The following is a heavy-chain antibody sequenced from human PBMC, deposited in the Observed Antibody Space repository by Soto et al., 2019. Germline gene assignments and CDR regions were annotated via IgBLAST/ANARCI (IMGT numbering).Heavy chain of an antibody. J-gene: IGHJ4*02. Sequence: SETLSLTCTVSGGSISSGGYYWSWIRQHPGKGLEWIGYIYHSGSTYYNPSLKSRVTISVDRSKNQFSLKLSSVTAADTAVYYCATYNVDIVATGSAYSDYWGQGTLVTVSS. D-gene: IGHD5-12*01. CDR3: ATYNVDIVATGSAYSDY. CDR2: IYHSGST. CDR1: GGSISSGGYY. V-gene: IGHV4-30-2*01.